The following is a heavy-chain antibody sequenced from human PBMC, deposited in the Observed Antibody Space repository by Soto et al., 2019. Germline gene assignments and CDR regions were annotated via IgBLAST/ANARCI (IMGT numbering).Heavy chain of an antibody. J-gene: IGHJ4*02. Sequence: QVKLVQSGTEVKKPGASVKVSCKASGYTFGKYGISWVRLAPGQGREWVGWISVYHGNTVHAQKFRGRVNMTTDTSTSTAYMELGSLKSDDTAIYYCAKDCSGASCGFDIWGQGTLVTVSS. D-gene: IGHD2-15*01. CDR3: AKDCSGASCGFDI. CDR1: GYTFGKYG. CDR2: ISVYHGNT. V-gene: IGHV1-18*01.